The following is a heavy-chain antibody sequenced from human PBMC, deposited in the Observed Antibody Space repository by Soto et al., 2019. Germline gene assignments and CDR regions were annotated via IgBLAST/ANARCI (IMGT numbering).Heavy chain of an antibody. CDR3: ATLRSFSSGWPYYFDY. CDR1: GYSLTNYG. CDR2: ISAYDGRT. J-gene: IGHJ4*02. V-gene: IGHV1-18*01. Sequence: QVQLVQSGAEVKKPGASVKVACKASGYSLTNYGMSWVRQAPGQGLEWMGWISAYDGRTTYAQKLRGRVTMTTDTSTNTAYMELSSLRSDDTAVYYCATLRSFSSGWPYYFDYWGQGTLVSFSS. D-gene: IGHD6-19*01.